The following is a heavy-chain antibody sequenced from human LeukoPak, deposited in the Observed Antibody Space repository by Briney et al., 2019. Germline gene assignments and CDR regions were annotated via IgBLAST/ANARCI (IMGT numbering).Heavy chain of an antibody. D-gene: IGHD1-26*01. CDR2: INPSGGST. J-gene: IGHJ3*02. V-gene: IGHV1-46*01. CDR3: ARGFSPKGAPDAFDI. CDR1: GGTFSSYA. Sequence: ASVKVSCKASGGTFSSYAISWVRQAPGQGLEWMGIINPSGGSTSYAQKFQGRVTMTRDTSTSTVYMELSSLRSEDTAVYYCARGFSPKGAPDAFDIWGQGTMVTVSS.